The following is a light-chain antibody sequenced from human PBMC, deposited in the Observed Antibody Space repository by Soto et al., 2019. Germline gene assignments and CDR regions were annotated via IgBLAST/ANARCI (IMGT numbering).Light chain of an antibody. CDR1: QSISYW. CDR3: QQLNSFPLT. V-gene: IGKV1-5*01. J-gene: IGKJ4*01. Sequence: DSKMTEGRCTLSASLGDRVTITCRASQSISYWLAWYQQKPGKAPKLLIYDASSLQSGVPSRFSGSGSGTEFTLTISSLQPEDFATYYCQQLNSFPLTFGGGTKVDIK. CDR2: DAS.